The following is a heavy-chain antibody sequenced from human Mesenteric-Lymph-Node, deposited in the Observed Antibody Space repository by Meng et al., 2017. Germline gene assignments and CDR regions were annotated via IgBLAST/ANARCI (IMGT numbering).Heavy chain of an antibody. CDR2: VVYSGTT. CDR3: ARHHHSPTFDY. CDR1: GGSISSSSYY. V-gene: IGHV4-39*01. J-gene: IGHJ4*02. Sequence: LPLQAPAPGLGKPSVTLSLTCTVSGGSISSSSYYWAWIRQPPGEGLEWIGSVVYSGTTYYTSSLKSRVSISVDTSKNQFSLKLSSVTAADTAVYYCARHHHSPTFDYWGQGTLVTVSS. D-gene: IGHD1-14*01.